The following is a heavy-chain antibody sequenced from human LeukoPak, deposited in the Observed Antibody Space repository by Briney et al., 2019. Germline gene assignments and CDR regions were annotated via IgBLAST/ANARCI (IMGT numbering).Heavy chain of an antibody. V-gene: IGHV4-61*02. D-gene: IGHD5-18*01. J-gene: IGHJ4*02. CDR2: IFASGST. CDR1: GASISSGSYY. Sequence: SQTLSLTCTVSGASISSGSYYWNWIRQPAGKGLEWIGRIFASGSTNYNPSLKSRVTISLDTSKNQLSLKLSSVTAADTAVYYCARQHGYSYGNVDYWGQGTLVTVSS. CDR3: ARQHGYSYGNVDY.